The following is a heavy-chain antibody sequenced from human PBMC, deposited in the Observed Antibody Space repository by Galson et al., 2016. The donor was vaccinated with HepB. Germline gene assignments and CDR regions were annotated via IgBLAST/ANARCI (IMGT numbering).Heavy chain of an antibody. CDR3: ARDGSSTTYYYYGMDV. CDR2: IDYSGKA. Sequence: SETLSLTCNVSGDSISSSSYYWAWIRQPPGKGLEWIGSIDYSGKAHYNPSHKSRVTISVDTSNNQFSLKLSSVAAADTAVYYCARDGSSTTYYYYGMDVWGQGTTVTVSS. V-gene: IGHV4-39*07. J-gene: IGHJ6*02. CDR1: GDSISSSSYY. D-gene: IGHD6-6*01.